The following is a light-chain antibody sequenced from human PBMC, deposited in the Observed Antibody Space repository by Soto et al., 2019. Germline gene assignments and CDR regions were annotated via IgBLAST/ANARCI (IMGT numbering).Light chain of an antibody. CDR2: DAS. V-gene: IGKV3-11*01. CDR3: HQRSNWPPFT. Sequence: EIVLTQSPATLSLSPGDRATLSCRASQSINRHLAWYRQKPGQAPRLLIYDASNRATGIPARFSGSGSGTDFTLTISSLEPEEFGVYDCHQRSNWPPFTFGGGTKVEIK. J-gene: IGKJ4*01. CDR1: QSINRH.